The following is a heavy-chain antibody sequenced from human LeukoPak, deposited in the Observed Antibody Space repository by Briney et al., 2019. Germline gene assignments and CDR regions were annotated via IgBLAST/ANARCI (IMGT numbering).Heavy chain of an antibody. CDR2: IYYSGST. CDR3: ARRAGAAVAGSNNWFAP. J-gene: IGHJ5*02. Sequence: SETLSLTCTVSGGTISSSSYYWGWIRQAPGKGLEWIESIYYSGSTYYNPSLKSRVTISVDTSKNQFSLKLSSVTAADTAVYYCARRAGAAVAGSNNWFAPGGQGTLVTVSP. V-gene: IGHV4-39*01. D-gene: IGHD6-19*01. CDR1: GGTISSSSYY.